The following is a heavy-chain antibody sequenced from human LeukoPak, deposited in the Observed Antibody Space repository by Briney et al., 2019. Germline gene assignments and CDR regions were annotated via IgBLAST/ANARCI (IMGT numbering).Heavy chain of an antibody. CDR1: GYTFTSYG. V-gene: IGHV1-18*01. J-gene: IGHJ6*03. CDR2: ISAYNGNT. D-gene: IGHD4-17*01. Sequence: ASVKVSCKASGYTFTSYGISWVRQAPGQGLEWMGWISAYNGNTNYAQKPQGRVTMTTDTSTSTAYMELRSLRSDDTAVYYCARAPDYGDYYYYYMDVWGKGTTVTVSS. CDR3: ARAPDYGDYYYYYMDV.